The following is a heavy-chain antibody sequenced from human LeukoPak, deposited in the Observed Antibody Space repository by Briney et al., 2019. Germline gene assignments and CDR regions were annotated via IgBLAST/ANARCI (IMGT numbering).Heavy chain of an antibody. J-gene: IGHJ5*02. CDR2: IDNSGST. CDR1: GDSISSGGYS. Sequence: SQTLSLTCAVSGDSISSGGYSWSWIRQPPGKGLEWIGYIDNSGSTYYNPSLKSRVTISVDTSKNQFSLKLSSVTAADTAVYYCARDRQPGWFDPWGQGTLVTVSS. V-gene: IGHV4-30-4*07. D-gene: IGHD6-13*01. CDR3: ARDRQPGWFDP.